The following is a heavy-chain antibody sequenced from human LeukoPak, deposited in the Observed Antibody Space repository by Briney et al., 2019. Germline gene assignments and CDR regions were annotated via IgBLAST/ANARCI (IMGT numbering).Heavy chain of an antibody. CDR1: GGSISSGVYY. V-gene: IGHV4-31*03. CDR3: ASREGVRVGYFDY. Sequence: TLSLTCTVSGGSISSGVYYWSWIRQHPGKGLEWIGYIYYSGSTYYNPSLKSRVTISVDTSKNQFSLNLSSVTAADTAVYYCASREGVRVGYFDYWGQGTLVTVSS. CDR2: IYYSGST. J-gene: IGHJ4*02. D-gene: IGHD3-10*01.